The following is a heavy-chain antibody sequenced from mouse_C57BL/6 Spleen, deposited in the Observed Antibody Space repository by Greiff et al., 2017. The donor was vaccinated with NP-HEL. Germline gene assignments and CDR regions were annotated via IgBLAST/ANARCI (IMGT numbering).Heavy chain of an antibody. Sequence: EVKLQESGPGLAKPSQTLSLTCSVTGYSITSDYWNWIRKFPGNKLEYMGYISYSGSTYYNPSLKSRISFTRSTSKNQYYLQLNSVTTEDTATYYCARYSNYVGWYFDVWGTGTTVTVSS. D-gene: IGHD2-5*01. CDR3: ARYSNYVGWYFDV. CDR2: ISYSGST. J-gene: IGHJ1*03. V-gene: IGHV3-8*01. CDR1: GYSITSDY.